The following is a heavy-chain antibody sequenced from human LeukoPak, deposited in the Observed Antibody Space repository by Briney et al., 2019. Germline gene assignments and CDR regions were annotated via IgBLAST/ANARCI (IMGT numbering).Heavy chain of an antibody. D-gene: IGHD3-22*01. CDR3: ASVYSSGYYSDY. CDR2: IYYSGST. J-gene: IGHJ4*02. V-gene: IGHV4-39*01. Sequence: SETLSLTCTVSGGSISSSSYYWGWIRQPPGKGLEWIGSIYYSGSTYYNPSLTSRVTISVDTSKNQFSLKLSSVTAADTAVYYCASVYSSGYYSDYWGQGTLVTVSS. CDR1: GGSISSSSYY.